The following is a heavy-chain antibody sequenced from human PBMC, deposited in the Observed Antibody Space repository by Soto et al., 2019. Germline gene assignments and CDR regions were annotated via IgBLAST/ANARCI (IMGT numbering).Heavy chain of an antibody. J-gene: IGHJ1*01. CDR3: AKGVPGIAVAGTGYFQQ. D-gene: IGHD6-19*01. V-gene: IGHV3-23*01. CDR1: GFTFSSYA. CDR2: ISGSGDST. Sequence: GSLRLSCAASGFTFSSYAMSWVRQAPGKGLEWVSGISGSGDSTYYADSVKGRFTISRDNSKNTLYLQMNSLRAEDTAVYYWAKGVPGIAVAGTGYFQQWGQVTLVTVS.